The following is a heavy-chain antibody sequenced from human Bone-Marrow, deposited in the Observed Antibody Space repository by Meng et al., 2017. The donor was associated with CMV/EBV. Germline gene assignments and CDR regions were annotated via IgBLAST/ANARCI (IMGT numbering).Heavy chain of an antibody. D-gene: IGHD2-15*01. V-gene: IGHV4-34*01. Sequence: WSWTRKSSGKGLERIGEGNHSEGTNYNQSLEGRVTISVDTYRSVFTMKLSSVTAADTAVYYCARVRVPLKTSVVVVAENSGWYFDLWGRGTLVTVSS. CDR2: GNHSEGT. CDR3: ARVRVPLKTSVVVVAENSGWYFDL. J-gene: IGHJ2*01.